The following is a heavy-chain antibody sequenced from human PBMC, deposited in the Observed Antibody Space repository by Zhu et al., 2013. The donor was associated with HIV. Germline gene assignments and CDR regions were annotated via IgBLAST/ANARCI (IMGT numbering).Heavy chain of an antibody. V-gene: IGHV1-2*02. CDR2: INPNSGDT. CDR1: GYTFTSYY. D-gene: IGHD3-3*01. CDR3: AGPLNDFWSGLGY. Sequence: QVQLVQSGAEVKKPGASVKVSCKASGYTFTSYYMHWVRQAPGQGLEWMGWINPNSGDTKYPQKFHGRVTMTRDTSISTAYLEVSRLRSGDTAIYYCAGPLNDFWSGLGYWGQGTLVTVSS. J-gene: IGHJ4*02.